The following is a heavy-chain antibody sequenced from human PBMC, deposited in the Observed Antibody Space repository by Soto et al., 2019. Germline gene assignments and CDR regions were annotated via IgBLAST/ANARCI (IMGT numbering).Heavy chain of an antibody. CDR3: TASITVIGVPES. D-gene: IGHD3-3*01. J-gene: IGHJ5*02. Sequence: PGGSVRLSCAVSGFTFSNAWMTWVRQAPGKGLEWVGRIKSKTDGGTREYAAPVKGRFTISRDDSKNTLYLQMNSLQTEDTALYYCTASITVIGVPESWGQGTVVTVS. V-gene: IGHV3-15*01. CDR2: IKSKTDGGTR. CDR1: GFTFSNAW.